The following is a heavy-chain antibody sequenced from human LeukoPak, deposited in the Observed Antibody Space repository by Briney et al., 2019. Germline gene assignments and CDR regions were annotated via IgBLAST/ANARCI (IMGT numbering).Heavy chain of an antibody. CDR1: GGSISSYY. Sequence: SETLSLTCTVSGGSISSYYWSWIRQPPGKGLEWIGYIYYSGSTNYNPSLKSRVTISVDTSKNQFSLKLSSVTAADTAVYYCAREALGYCSSTSCYNGMDVWGQGTTVTVSS. J-gene: IGHJ6*02. D-gene: IGHD2-2*02. CDR2: IYYSGST. CDR3: AREALGYCSSTSCYNGMDV. V-gene: IGHV4-59*12.